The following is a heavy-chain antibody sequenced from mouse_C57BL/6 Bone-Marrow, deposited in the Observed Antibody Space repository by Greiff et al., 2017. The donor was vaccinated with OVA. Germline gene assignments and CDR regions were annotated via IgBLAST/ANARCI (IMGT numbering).Heavy chain of an antibody. CDR1: GYTFTDYY. V-gene: IGHV1-19*01. J-gene: IGHJ1*03. Sequence: VQLQQSGPVLVKPGASVKMSCKASGYTFTDYYMNWVKQSHGKSLEWIGVINPYNGGTSYNQKFKGKATLTVDKSSSTAYMELNSLTSEDSAVYYCARSLLRVSYFDVWGTGTTVTVSS. D-gene: IGHD1-1*01. CDR2: INPYNGGT. CDR3: ARSLLRVSYFDV.